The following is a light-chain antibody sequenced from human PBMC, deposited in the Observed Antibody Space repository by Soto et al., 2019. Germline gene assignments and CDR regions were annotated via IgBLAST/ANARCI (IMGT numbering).Light chain of an antibody. CDR2: DAS. CDR3: QKYNSAPHT. CDR1: QSISSW. Sequence: DIQMTQSPSTLSASVGDRVTITCRASQSISSWLAWYQQKPGKAPKLLIYDASSLESGVPSRFSGSGSGTDFTLTISSLQPEDVATYYCQKYNSAPHTFGGGTKVEIK. J-gene: IGKJ4*01. V-gene: IGKV1-5*01.